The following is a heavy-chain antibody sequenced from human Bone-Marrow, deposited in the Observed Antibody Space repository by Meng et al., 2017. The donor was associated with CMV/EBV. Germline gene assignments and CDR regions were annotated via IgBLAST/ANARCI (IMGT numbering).Heavy chain of an antibody. CDR1: GYTFTSYG. CDR2: ISAYNGNT. J-gene: IGHJ6*02. D-gene: IGHD2-2*01. V-gene: IGHV1-18*01. Sequence: ASVKVSCKASGYTFTSYGISWVRQAPGQGLEWMGWISAYNGNTNYAQKLQGRVTMTTDTSTSTAYMELRSLRSGDTAVYYCASGDQLLANYYGMDVWGQGTTVTVSS. CDR3: ASGDQLLANYYGMDV.